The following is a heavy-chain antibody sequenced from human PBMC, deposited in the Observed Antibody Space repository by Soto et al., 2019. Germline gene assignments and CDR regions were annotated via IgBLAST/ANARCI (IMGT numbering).Heavy chain of an antibody. J-gene: IGHJ5*02. V-gene: IGHV3-15*07. Sequence: GGSLRLSCSACGFTFSNAWMNWVRQAPGKGLEWVGRIKSKTDGGTTDYAAPVKGRFAISRDDSKNTLYLQMNSLKTEDTAVYYCHVYYYDSSGYPVKDWFDPWGQGTLVTVSS. CDR3: HVYYYDSSGYPVKDWFDP. D-gene: IGHD3-22*01. CDR2: IKSKTDGGTT. CDR1: GFTFSNAW.